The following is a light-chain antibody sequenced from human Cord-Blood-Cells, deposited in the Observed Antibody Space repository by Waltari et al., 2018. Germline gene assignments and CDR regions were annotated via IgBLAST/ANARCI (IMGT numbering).Light chain of an antibody. CDR2: DVS. V-gene: IGLV2-14*01. J-gene: IGLJ2*01. Sequence: QSALTQPASVSGSPGQSTTISCTGTSSAVGGYNYVSWYQQHPGKAPKLMIYDVSNRPSGVSNRFSGAKSGNTASMTISGLQAEDEADYYCSSYTSSSTLFGGGTKLTVL. CDR1: SSAVGGYNY. CDR3: SSYTSSSTL.